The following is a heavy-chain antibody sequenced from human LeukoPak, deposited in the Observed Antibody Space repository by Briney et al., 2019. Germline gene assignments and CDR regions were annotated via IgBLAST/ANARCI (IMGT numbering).Heavy chain of an antibody. V-gene: IGHV3-74*01. Sequence: PGGSLRLSCAASGFTFSSYEMNWVRQAPGKGLEWVSRINSDGTNTAYADSVKGRFTIPRDDAKNTLYLQMNSLRAEDTAVYYCARVAGGSQPYYFDYWGQGTLVTVSS. CDR3: ARVAGGSQPYYFDY. D-gene: IGHD1-26*01. J-gene: IGHJ4*02. CDR1: GFTFSSYE. CDR2: INSDGTNT.